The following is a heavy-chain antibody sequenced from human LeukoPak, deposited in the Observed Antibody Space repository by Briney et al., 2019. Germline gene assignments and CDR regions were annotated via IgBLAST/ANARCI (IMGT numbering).Heavy chain of an antibody. V-gene: IGHV4-39*01. Sequence: SETLSLTCSVSGGSISRSSYYWGWIRQPPGRGREWIGSIYSSGSTYYNPSRKSRVTIPVNTSKNQFSLKVNSVAAADTAVYYCAKLPLRSGYWGQGTLVAVSS. CDR2: IYSSGST. J-gene: IGHJ4*02. CDR1: GGSISRSSYY. CDR3: AKLPLRSGY.